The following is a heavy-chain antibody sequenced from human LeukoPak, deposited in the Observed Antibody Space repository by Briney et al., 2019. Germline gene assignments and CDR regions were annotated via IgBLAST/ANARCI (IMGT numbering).Heavy chain of an antibody. J-gene: IGHJ3*02. Sequence: PGGSLRLSCAASGFTFSSYGMSWVRQAPGKGLEWVSAISGSGGSTYYADSVKGRFTISRDNAKNSLYLQMNSLRAEDTAVYYCARARAPGAFDIWGQGTMVTVSS. CDR2: ISGSGGST. D-gene: IGHD6-6*01. CDR3: ARARAPGAFDI. CDR1: GFTFSSYG. V-gene: IGHV3-23*01.